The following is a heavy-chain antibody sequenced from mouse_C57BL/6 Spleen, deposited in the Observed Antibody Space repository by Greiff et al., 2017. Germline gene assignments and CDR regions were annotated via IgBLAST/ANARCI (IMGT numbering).Heavy chain of an antibody. V-gene: IGHV5-17*01. CDR1: GFTFSDYG. Sequence: DVMLVESGGGLVKPGGSLKLSCAASGFTFSDYGMHWVRQAPEKGLEWVAYISSGSSNIYYADTVKGRFTISRDNAKNTLFLQMTSMRSEDTAMYYCARHYGYDGVYFDYWGQGTTLTVSS. CDR3: ARHYGYDGVYFDY. CDR2: ISSGSSNI. D-gene: IGHD2-2*01. J-gene: IGHJ2*01.